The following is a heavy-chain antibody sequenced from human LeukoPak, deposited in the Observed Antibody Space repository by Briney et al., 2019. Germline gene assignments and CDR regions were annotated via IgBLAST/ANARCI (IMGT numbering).Heavy chain of an antibody. CDR3: ATYGGSYGDAFDI. CDR1: GGSFSGYY. CDR2: INHSGST. V-gene: IGHV4-34*01. D-gene: IGHD1-26*01. J-gene: IGHJ3*02. Sequence: SETLSLTCAVYGGSFSGYYWSWIRQPPGRGLEWIGEINHSGSTNYNPSLKSRVTISVDTSKNQFSLKLSSVTAADTAVYYCATYGGSYGDAFDIWGQGTMVTVSS.